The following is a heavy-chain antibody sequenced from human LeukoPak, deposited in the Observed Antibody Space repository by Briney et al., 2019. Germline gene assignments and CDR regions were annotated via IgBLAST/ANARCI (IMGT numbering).Heavy chain of an antibody. CDR2: ISSSGSTI. D-gene: IGHD3-22*01. V-gene: IGHV3-48*03. CDR1: GFTFSSYE. CDR3: ARAAYYYDSSGYYYWYFDL. J-gene: IGHJ2*01. Sequence: QSGGSLRLSCAASGFTFSSYEMNWVRQAPGKGLEWVSYISSSGSTIYYADSVKGRFTISRDNAKNSLYLQMNSLRAEDTAVYYCARAAYYYDSSGYYYWYFDLWGRGTLVTVSS.